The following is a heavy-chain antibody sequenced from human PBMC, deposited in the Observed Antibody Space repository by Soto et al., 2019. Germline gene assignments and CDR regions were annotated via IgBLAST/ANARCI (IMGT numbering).Heavy chain of an antibody. CDR1: GFTFSSYH. D-gene: IGHD3-22*01. CDR3: ERDQGYYDSSVYYYAGAIRQ. V-gene: IGHV3-21*01. CDR2: ISSSSSYI. J-gene: IGHJ1*01. Sequence: GGSLRLSCGASGFTFSSYHMNWVRLAPGKGRECVSSISSSSSYIYYSDSVKGRFTNSRDKSKNPLYLPLKTLRSEYTAVYYFERDQGYYDSSVYYYAGAIRQWRQATMVTVSS.